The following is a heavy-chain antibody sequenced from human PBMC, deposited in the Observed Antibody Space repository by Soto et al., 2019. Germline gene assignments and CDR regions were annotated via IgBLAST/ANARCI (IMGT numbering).Heavy chain of an antibody. D-gene: IGHD3-3*01. V-gene: IGHV4-59*12. CDR1: GNSIGDYY. CDR3: ARRRIGDY. CDR2: IYGSGRT. Sequence: QVQLQESGPGLVKPWETLSLTCTVSGNSIGDYYWSWFRQSPGKGLEWIGYIYGSGRTNYHPSLMSRLTISADTSKNQCSLKLTSGTAADTAVYYCARRRIGDYWGQGTAITFSS. J-gene: IGHJ4*02.